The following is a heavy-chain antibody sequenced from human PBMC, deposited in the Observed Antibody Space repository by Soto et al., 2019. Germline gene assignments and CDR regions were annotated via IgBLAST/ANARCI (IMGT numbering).Heavy chain of an antibody. V-gene: IGHV1-46*03. Sequence: GASVKVSCKASGYTFTSYYMHWVRQAPGQGLEWMGIINPSGGSTSYAQKFQGRVTMTRDTSTSTVYMELSSLRSEDTAVYYCARDIGRTVVVPAAIHYWGQGTLVTVSS. CDR1: GYTFTSYY. CDR3: ARDIGRTVVVPAAIHY. CDR2: INPSGGST. J-gene: IGHJ4*02. D-gene: IGHD2-2*01.